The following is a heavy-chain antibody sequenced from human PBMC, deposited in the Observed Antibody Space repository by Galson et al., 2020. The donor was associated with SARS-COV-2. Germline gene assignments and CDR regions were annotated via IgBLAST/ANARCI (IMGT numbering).Heavy chain of an antibody. D-gene: IGHD6-19*01. V-gene: IGHV4-61*02. CDR2: ISTSGST. Sequence: SETLSLTCTVSGGSISSGSYYWSWIRQPAGKGLEWIGRISTSGSTNYNPSLKSRVTISVDTSKNQFSLKLSSVTAADTAVYYCAREGGWYYWFDPWGQGTLVTVSS. CDR1: GGSISSGSYY. CDR3: AREGGWYYWFDP. J-gene: IGHJ5*02.